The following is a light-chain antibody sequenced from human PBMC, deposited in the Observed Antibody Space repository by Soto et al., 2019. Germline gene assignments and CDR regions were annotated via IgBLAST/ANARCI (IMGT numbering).Light chain of an antibody. V-gene: IGKV1-12*01. CDR3: QQSLSTPPT. J-gene: IGKJ1*01. CDR2: EAS. Sequence: DIQMTQSPSSVSASVGGRVTITCRASQGITNRLAWYQQKPGKAPKLLIYEASSLQSGVPSRISGSGSGTDFTFTISSLQPEDFATYYCQQSLSTPPTFGQGTKVDIK. CDR1: QGITNR.